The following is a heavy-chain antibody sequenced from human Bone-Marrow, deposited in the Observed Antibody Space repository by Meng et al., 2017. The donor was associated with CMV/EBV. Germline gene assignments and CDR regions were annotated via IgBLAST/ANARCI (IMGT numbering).Heavy chain of an antibody. Sequence: SVKVSCKASGDTFNKYVTSWVRQAPGQGLEWMGGIIPIFGTANYAQKFQGRVTITTDESTSTAYMELRSLRSEDTAVYYCARGSKSSEFDYWGQGTLVTVSS. J-gene: IGHJ4*02. CDR2: IIPIFGTA. CDR3: ARGSKSSEFDY. V-gene: IGHV1-69*05. D-gene: IGHD3-22*01. CDR1: GDTFNKYV.